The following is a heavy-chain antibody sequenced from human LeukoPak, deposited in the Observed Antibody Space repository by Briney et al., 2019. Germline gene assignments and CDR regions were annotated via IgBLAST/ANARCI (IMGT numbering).Heavy chain of an antibody. Sequence: PGGSLRLSCAASGFTISNYEMNWVRQAPRKGLEWVSHIRRSGSIIYYADSVKGRFAIARDNAKNSLYLQMNSLRAEDTAVYYCAKDVGEWSVTDAFHIWGQGTRVTVSS. CDR3: AKDVGEWSVTDAFHI. CDR2: IRRSGSII. CDR1: GFTISNYE. J-gene: IGHJ3*02. V-gene: IGHV3-48*03. D-gene: IGHD3-16*01.